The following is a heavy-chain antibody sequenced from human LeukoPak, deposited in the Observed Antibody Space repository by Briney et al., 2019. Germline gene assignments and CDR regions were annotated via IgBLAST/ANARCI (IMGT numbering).Heavy chain of an antibody. V-gene: IGHV1-18*01. CDR1: GYTFTSYG. CDR2: ISAYNGNT. J-gene: IGHJ4*02. CDR3: ARDGGYDSSGPRRY. D-gene: IGHD3-22*01. Sequence: ASVKVSRKASGYTFTSYGISWVRQAPGQGLEWMGWISAYNGNTNYAQKLQGRVTMTTDTSTSTAYMELRSLRSDDTAVYYCARDGGYDSSGPRRYWGQGTLVTVSS.